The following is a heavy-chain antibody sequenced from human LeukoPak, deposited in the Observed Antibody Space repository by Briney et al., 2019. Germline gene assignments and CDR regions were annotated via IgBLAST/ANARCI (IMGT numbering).Heavy chain of an antibody. Sequence: SETLSLTCTVSSGFIISSDYYWGWTRQSPGKGLEWIGSIHYSGSAYYSPSLKSRVAISIDPSKNQFSLKLSSVTAADTAVYFCARRPRSGYYLDYWGQGTLVTVSS. CDR3: ARRPRSGYYLDY. CDR1: SGFIISSDYY. CDR2: IHYSGSA. D-gene: IGHD3-22*01. J-gene: IGHJ4*02. V-gene: IGHV4-39*01.